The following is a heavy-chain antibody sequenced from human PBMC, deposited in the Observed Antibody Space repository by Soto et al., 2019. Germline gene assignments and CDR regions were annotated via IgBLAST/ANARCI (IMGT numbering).Heavy chain of an antibody. CDR1: GGSISDNW. D-gene: IGHD2-21*01. Sequence: QVQLQESGPGLVKPSGTLFLTCAVSGGSISDNWWSWVRQPPGKGLEWIGEIYHSGTTYDTPSLRSRVVILVDKSASQIFLTLGSVTAADTAVYYCARHVAVPRTRGFDYWGPGTLVAVSS. CDR3: ARHVAVPRTRGFDY. J-gene: IGHJ4*02. V-gene: IGHV4-4*02. CDR2: IYHSGTT.